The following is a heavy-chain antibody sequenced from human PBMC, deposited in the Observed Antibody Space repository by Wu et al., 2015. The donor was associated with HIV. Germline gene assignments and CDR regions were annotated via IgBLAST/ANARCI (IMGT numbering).Heavy chain of an antibody. CDR2: FDPKDGEI. J-gene: IGHJ3*02. Sequence: QVPLVQSGAEVRKPGASVKVSCKVSGYTLSKLSMHWVRQTPGKGLEWMGGFDPKDGEIVYAQNFQGRLTMTEDTSTDTAYVELRSLRFEDTAVHYCTTLRGGYYAGSDIPAAFDIWAKGQWSLSLQ. CDR3: TTLRGGYYAGSDIPAAFDI. D-gene: IGHD3-10*01. CDR1: GYTLSKLS. V-gene: IGHV1-24*01.